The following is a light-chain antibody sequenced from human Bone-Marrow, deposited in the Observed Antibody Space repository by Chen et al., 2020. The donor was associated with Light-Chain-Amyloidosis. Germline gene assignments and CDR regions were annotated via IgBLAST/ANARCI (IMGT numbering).Light chain of an antibody. CDR1: SSNIGINY. J-gene: IGLJ1*01. CDR2: RND. CDR3: AAWDGSLSGYV. Sequence: QSVLTQPPSASGTPGQRVTIPCSGASSNIGINYVYWYQPFPGAAPNLLISRNDPPPAGVPGRCAASTSVTSAFLAISGLRSEDEADYYCAAWDGSLSGYVFGTGTKVIVL. V-gene: IGLV1-47*01.